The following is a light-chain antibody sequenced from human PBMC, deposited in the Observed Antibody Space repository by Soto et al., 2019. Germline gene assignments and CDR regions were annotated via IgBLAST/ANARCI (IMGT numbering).Light chain of an antibody. V-gene: IGKV3-11*01. CDR1: RGFRDL. CDR2: DAY. CDR3: QQRHMWPIT. Sequence: VLTDSPVTLSLSPGDRATLSCRASRGFRDLLAWYQQKPGQAPRLLIYDAYNRATGIPHRFSGSGSGTDFTLTISSLEPEDSAVYYCQQRHMWPITFGQGTRLEIK. J-gene: IGKJ5*01.